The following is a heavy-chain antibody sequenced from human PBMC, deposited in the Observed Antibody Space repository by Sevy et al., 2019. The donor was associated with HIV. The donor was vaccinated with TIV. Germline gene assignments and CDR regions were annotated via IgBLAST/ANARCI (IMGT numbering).Heavy chain of an antibody. Sequence: GGSLRLSCAASGFTFGGPAMHWVRQASGKGLEGVGRFRSKANIYATAHAASGKGRFTISRDDSKNTAYLQMNSLKTEDTAVYYCTRLGGTVVTPYYAMDVWGQGTTVTVTS. CDR1: GFTFGGPA. V-gene: IGHV3-73*01. D-gene: IGHD2-21*02. J-gene: IGHJ6*02. CDR3: TRLGGTVVTPYYAMDV. CDR2: FRSKANIYAT.